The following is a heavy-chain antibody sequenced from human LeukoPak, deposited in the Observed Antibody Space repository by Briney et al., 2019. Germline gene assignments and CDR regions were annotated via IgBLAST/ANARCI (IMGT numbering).Heavy chain of an antibody. V-gene: IGHV3-7*01. CDR2: INQDGSEK. CDR1: GFTFSSYA. J-gene: IGHJ4*02. D-gene: IGHD5-18*01. CDR3: ARSLWPEDY. Sequence: PGGSLRLSCSASGFTFSSYAMHWVRQAAGKGLEWVANINQDGSEKNYVDSVKGRFTISRDNAKTSFYLQMNSLRAEDTAMYYCARSLWPEDYWGQGTLVTVSS.